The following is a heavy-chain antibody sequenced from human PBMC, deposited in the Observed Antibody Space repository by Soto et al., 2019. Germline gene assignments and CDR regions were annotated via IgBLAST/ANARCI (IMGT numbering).Heavy chain of an antibody. CDR2: ISAYNGNT. CDR3: ARTYSKYFSSSEADY. V-gene: IGHV1-18*01. D-gene: IGHD6-6*01. Sequence: ASVKVSCKTSDHTFTNYGISWVRQAPGQGLEWMAWISAYNGNTNYAQYLQGRVTVTTDTSTSTAYMELRSLRSDDTAVYYCARTYSKYFSSSEADYWGQGTLVTVSS. CDR1: DHTFTNYG. J-gene: IGHJ4*02.